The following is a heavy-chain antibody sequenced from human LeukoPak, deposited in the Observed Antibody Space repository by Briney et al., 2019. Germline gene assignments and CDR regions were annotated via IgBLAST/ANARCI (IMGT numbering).Heavy chain of an antibody. CDR3: AKGGVTSATHFDYYCSGMDV. CDR2: VSGSGGT. J-gene: IGHJ6*02. Sequence: GGSLRLSCAASGFSFSSYVMSWVRQVPGKGLEWVSGVSGSGGTHYADSVKGRLTISRDNARNTLYLQMNSLRAEDTAVYYCAKGGVTSATHFDYYCSGMDVWGQGTTVTVSS. V-gene: IGHV3-23*01. D-gene: IGHD2-21*02. CDR1: GFSFSSYV.